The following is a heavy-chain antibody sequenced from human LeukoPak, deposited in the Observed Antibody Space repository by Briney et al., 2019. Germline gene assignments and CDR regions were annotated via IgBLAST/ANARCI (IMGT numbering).Heavy chain of an antibody. CDR1: GYTLTELS. Sequence: GASVKVSCKVSGYTLTELSIHWVRQAPGKGLEWMGGFDPEDGEAMYAQKFQGRVTMTEDTSTDTVYMELSSLRSEDTAVYYWVTVXRFGPFDYWGQGTLVTVSS. D-gene: IGHD3-16*01. CDR2: FDPEDGEA. CDR3: VTVXRFGPFDY. J-gene: IGHJ4*02. V-gene: IGHV1-24*01.